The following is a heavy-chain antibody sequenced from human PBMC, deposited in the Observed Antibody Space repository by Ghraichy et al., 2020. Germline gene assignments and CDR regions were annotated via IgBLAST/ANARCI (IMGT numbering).Heavy chain of an antibody. Sequence: SETLSLTCAVYGGSFSGYYWSWIRQPPGKGLEWIGEINHSGSTNYNPSLKSRVTISVDTSKNQFSLKLSSVTAADTAVYYCARWTVPAATGLYYGMDVWGQGTTVTVSS. D-gene: IGHD2-2*01. CDR1: GGSFSGYY. CDR2: INHSGST. CDR3: ARWTVPAATGLYYGMDV. J-gene: IGHJ6*02. V-gene: IGHV4-34*01.